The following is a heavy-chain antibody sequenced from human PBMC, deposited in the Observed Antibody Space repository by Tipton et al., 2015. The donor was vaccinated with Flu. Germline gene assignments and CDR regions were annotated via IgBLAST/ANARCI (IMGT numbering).Heavy chain of an antibody. V-gene: IGHV4-38-2*02. CDR3: AKGLDP. Sequence: GLVKPSETLSLTCTVSGYSISSGYYWGWIRQPPGKGLEWIGSIDHSGTTYYNPSLKSRVTISVDTSKNQFSLKLSSVTAADTAVYYCAKGLDPWGQGTLVTVSS. J-gene: IGHJ5*02. CDR2: IDHSGTT. CDR1: GYSISSGYY.